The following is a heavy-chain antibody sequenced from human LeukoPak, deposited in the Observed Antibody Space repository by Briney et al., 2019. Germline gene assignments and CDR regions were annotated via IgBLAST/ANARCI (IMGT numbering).Heavy chain of an antibody. CDR3: ARLPYDFWSGFPHYFDY. J-gene: IGHJ4*02. CDR1: GGSISRSSYY. CDR2: IYYSGST. V-gene: IGHV4-39*01. D-gene: IGHD3-3*01. Sequence: PSETLSLTCTVSGGSISRSSYYWGWIRQPPGKGLEWIGSIYYSGSTYYNPSLKSRVTISVDTSKNQFSLKLSSVTAADTAVYYCARLPYDFWSGFPHYFDYWGQGTLVTVSS.